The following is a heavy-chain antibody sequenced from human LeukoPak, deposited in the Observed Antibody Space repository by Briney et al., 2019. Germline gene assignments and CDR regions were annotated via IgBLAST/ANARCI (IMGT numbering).Heavy chain of an antibody. CDR1: GYTFTSYD. CDR2: VNPNSGGT. D-gene: IGHD4-23*01. Sequence: ASVKVSCKASGYTFTSYDISWVRQAPGQGLEWMGWVNPNSGGTNYAQMFLGRVTMTRDTSINTAYMELSGLRSDDTAVYYCARDSYGGNWSLGYWGQGTLVTVSS. CDR3: ARDSYGGNWSLGY. V-gene: IGHV1-2*02. J-gene: IGHJ4*02.